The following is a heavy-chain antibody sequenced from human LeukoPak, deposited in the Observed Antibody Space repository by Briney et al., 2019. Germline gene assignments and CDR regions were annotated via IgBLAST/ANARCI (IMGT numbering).Heavy chain of an antibody. CDR3: AKQVGFCTSSTCHFDY. D-gene: IGHD2-8*01. V-gene: IGHV3-23*01. Sequence: GGSLRLSCAASGFTFSSSPMTWVRQSPGKGLEWASTISTSGDSTSYADSVKGRFTISRDNSKNILYLQMNTLRVEDTALYYCAKQVGFCTSSTCHFDYWGQGALVSVSS. CDR1: GFTFSSSP. CDR2: ISTSGDST. J-gene: IGHJ4*02.